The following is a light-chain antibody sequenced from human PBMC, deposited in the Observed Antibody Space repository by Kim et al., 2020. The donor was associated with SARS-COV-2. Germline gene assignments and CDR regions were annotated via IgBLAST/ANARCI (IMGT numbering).Light chain of an antibody. CDR3: LQDYYSPLS. J-gene: IGKJ4*01. Sequence: IQLTQSPSSLSASVGDRVTITCRASQAISNDLGWYQQKPGKAPSLLIYAASTLQSGVPSRFSGSGSGTDFTLTISSLQPEDFATYYCLQDYYSPLSFGGGTKLEI. CDR2: AAS. V-gene: IGKV1-6*01. CDR1: QAISND.